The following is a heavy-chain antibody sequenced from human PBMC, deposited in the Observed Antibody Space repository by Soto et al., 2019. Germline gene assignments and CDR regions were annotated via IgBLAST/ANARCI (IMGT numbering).Heavy chain of an antibody. D-gene: IGHD7-27*01. CDR3: ARGPSGDKVHY. J-gene: IGHJ4*02. Sequence: PSETLCLTCTVSGGSITSDYSCWSWIRQPPGEGLEWIGHIFDSGTTYTNPSLRSQVAISLDTSKNHFSLTLSSVTAADTAVYYCARGPSGDKVHYWGQGALVTVSS. CDR2: IFDSGTT. V-gene: IGHV4-30-4*01. CDR1: GGSITSDYSC.